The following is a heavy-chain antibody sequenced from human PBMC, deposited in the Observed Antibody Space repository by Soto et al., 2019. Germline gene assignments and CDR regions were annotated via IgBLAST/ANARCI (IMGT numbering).Heavy chain of an antibody. Sequence: ASVKVSCKASGYTFTSYDINWVRQATGQGLEWMGWMNPNSGNTGYAQKFQGRVTMTRNTSISTAYMELSSLRSEDTAVYYCASITRVMFGYLNWFDPWGQGTLVTVAS. D-gene: IGHD5-12*01. CDR2: MNPNSGNT. CDR3: ASITRVMFGYLNWFDP. V-gene: IGHV1-8*01. J-gene: IGHJ5*02. CDR1: GYTFTSYD.